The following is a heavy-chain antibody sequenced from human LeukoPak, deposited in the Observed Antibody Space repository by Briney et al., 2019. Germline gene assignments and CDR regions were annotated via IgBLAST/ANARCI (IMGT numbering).Heavy chain of an antibody. CDR2: INPNSGGT. J-gene: IGHJ4*02. Sequence: ASVKVSCKASGYTFTSYGISWVRQAPGQGLEWMGWINPNSGGTSYAQNFQGRVTMTRDTSISTAYMELSRLRSDDTAVYYCARSANPATAFDYWGQGTLVTVSS. V-gene: IGHV1-2*02. D-gene: IGHD2-21*02. CDR1: GYTFTSYG. CDR3: ARSANPATAFDY.